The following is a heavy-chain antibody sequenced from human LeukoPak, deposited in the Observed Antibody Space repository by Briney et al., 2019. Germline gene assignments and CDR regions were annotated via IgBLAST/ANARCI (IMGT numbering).Heavy chain of an antibody. V-gene: IGHV4-34*01. Sequence: PSETLTLTCAVYGGSFSGYYWSWIRQPPGKGLEWIGEINHSGSTNYNPSLKSRVTISVDTSKNQFSLKLSSVTAADTAVYYCARVLGSKFDYWGQGTLVTVSS. CDR1: GGSFSGYY. CDR2: INHSGST. J-gene: IGHJ4*02. D-gene: IGHD3-10*01. CDR3: ARVLGSKFDY.